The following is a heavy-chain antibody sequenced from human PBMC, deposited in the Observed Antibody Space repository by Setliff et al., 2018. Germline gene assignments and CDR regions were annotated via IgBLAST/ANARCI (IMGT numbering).Heavy chain of an antibody. D-gene: IGHD3-9*01. CDR2: LNPNSGGT. J-gene: IGHJ4*02. CDR3: ARGKYDILTGEYYFDF. V-gene: IGHV1-2*04. CDR1: GYTFTGYY. Sequence: ASVKVSCKASGYTFTGYYIHWVRQAPGQGLEWMGCLNPNSGGTNSTRKFEGCVTMTRDTSISAAYMGLSSLKSNDTAVYYCARGKYDILTGEYYFDFWGQGTLVTVS.